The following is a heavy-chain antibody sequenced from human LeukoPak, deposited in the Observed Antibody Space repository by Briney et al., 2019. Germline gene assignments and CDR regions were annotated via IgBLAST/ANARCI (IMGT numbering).Heavy chain of an antibody. D-gene: IGHD6-13*01. J-gene: IGHJ5*02. V-gene: IGHV3-7*01. CDR3: ARATAVGLNCFDP. CDR2: IKQDGSEK. Sequence: GGSLRLSCAASGFTFSNYWMSWVRQAPGKGLEWVANIKQDGSEKYYVDSVKGRFTISRDNAKNSLYLQMDTLRAEDTAVYYCARATAVGLNCFDPWGHGTLVTVSS. CDR1: GFTFSNYW.